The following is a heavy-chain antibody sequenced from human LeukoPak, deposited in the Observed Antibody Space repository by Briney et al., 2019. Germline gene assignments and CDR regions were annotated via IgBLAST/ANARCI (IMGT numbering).Heavy chain of an antibody. CDR2: ITAAHKDT. D-gene: IGHD3-22*01. CDR1: GYTFTKYG. V-gene: IGHV1-18*01. J-gene: IGHJ3*02. CDR3: AISYNYDSSPYFDEAFDI. Sequence: SMKVSCKASGYTFTKYGISWGRQAPGQGLEWVGGITAAHKDTSYAQKFQGRVTVTTDTSTNTASMELRSLRSDDTAGYYCAISYNYDSSPYFDEAFDIWGQGTEVTVSS.